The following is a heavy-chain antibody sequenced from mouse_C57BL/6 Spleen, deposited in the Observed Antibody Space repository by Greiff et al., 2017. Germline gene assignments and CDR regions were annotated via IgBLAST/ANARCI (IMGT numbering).Heavy chain of an antibody. CDR2: IHPNSGST. V-gene: IGHV1-64*01. D-gene: IGHD3-3*01. J-gene: IGHJ4*01. Sequence: QVQLQQSGAELVKPGASVKLSCKASGYTFTSYWMHWVKQRPGQGLEWIGMIHPNSGSTNYNEKFKSKATLTVDKSSSTAYMQLSSLSSEDSAVYYCARRVWGDGYAMDYWGQGTSVTVSS. CDR1: GYTFTSYW. CDR3: ARRVWGDGYAMDY.